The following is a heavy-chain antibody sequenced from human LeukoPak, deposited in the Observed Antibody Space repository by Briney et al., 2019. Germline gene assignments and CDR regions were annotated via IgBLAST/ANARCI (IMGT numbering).Heavy chain of an antibody. V-gene: IGHV4-4*07. CDR1: GGSISSYY. D-gene: IGHD3-22*01. CDR2: IYISGGT. Sequence: PSETLSLTCSVSGGSISSYYWSWIRQPAGKGLEWIGRIYISGGTDYNPSLKGRVTMSLDTSKNQFSLKLNSVTAADTAVYYCARVGGYPLGAFDIWGQGTMVTVSS. CDR3: ARVGGYPLGAFDI. J-gene: IGHJ3*02.